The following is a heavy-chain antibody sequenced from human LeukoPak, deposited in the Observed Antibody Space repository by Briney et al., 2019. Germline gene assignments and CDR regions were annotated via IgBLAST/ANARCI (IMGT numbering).Heavy chain of an antibody. Sequence: SETLSLTCTVSGGSISSYYWSWIQQPPGKGLEWVGYVYFSGSTNYNPSLKTRVTISVDMSTNQFSLKLRSVTVADTAVYYCAKGPGLNWFDPWGQGTLVTVSS. J-gene: IGHJ5*02. V-gene: IGHV4-59*01. CDR3: AKGPGLNWFDP. CDR2: VYFSGST. CDR1: GGSISSYY.